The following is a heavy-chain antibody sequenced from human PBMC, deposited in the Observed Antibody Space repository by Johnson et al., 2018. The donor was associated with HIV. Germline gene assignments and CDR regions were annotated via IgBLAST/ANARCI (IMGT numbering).Heavy chain of an antibody. CDR3: ARGGYSSGWIYAFDI. J-gene: IGHJ3*02. D-gene: IGHD6-19*01. CDR2: IKQDGSEK. CDR1: GFTFTDHG. Sequence: VQLVESGGDVVRPGGSLTLSCEVSGFTFTDHGMSWVRQAPGKGLEWVANIKQDGSEKYYLASVKGRFTISGDNAKNSLYLQMNSLRAYDTAVYYCARGGYSSGWIYAFDIWGQGTMVTVSS. V-gene: IGHV3-7*02.